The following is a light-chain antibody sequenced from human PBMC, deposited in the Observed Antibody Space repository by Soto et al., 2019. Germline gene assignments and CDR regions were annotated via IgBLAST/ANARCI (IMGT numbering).Light chain of an antibody. J-gene: IGLJ1*01. CDR1: SSDVGGYNY. Sequence: QSVLTQPPSASGSPGQSVTISCTGTSSDVGGYNYVSWYQQHPGKAPKLMIYEVSERPSGVPDRSSGSKSSNTASLTVSGLRAEDEADYYCSSYAGSNNFVFGTGTKVTVL. CDR3: SSYAGSNNFV. V-gene: IGLV2-8*01. CDR2: EVS.